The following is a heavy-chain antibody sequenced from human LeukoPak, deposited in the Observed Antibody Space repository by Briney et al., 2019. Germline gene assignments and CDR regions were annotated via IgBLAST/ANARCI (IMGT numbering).Heavy chain of an antibody. CDR1: GYTITSHG. V-gene: IGHV1-18*01. CDR3: ARDEVSVTGKRVDY. Sequence: ASVKVSCKASGYTITSHGISWVRQAPGQGLEWMGRISGYNGNTNYAQKFQGRVTMTTDTSTSTAYMEVRSLRSDDTAVYYCARDEVSVTGKRVDYWGQGTLVTVSS. J-gene: IGHJ4*02. D-gene: IGHD6-19*01. CDR2: ISGYNGNT.